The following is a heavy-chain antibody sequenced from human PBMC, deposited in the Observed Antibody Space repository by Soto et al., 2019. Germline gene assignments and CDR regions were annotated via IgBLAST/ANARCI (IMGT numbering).Heavy chain of an antibody. CDR1: GYTFATYG. CDR3: ARDRGLAVSGYYCAY. J-gene: IGHJ4*02. V-gene: IGHV1-18*01. D-gene: IGHD6-19*01. CDR2: ISANNGNT. Sequence: QVQLVQSGAEVKKPGASVKVSCKASGYTFATYGISWVRQAPGQGLEWMGWISANNGNTNYAQKFQARVTMTTDTSTSTAYMELRSLRSDDTAVYYCARDRGLAVSGYYCAYWGQGTLVTVSS.